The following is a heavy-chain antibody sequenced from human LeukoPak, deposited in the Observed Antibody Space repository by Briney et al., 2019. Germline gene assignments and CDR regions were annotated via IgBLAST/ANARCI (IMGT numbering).Heavy chain of an antibody. Sequence: GESLKISCKGSGYSFTNYWIGWVRQMPGKGLELMGIISPDGSDTRYSPSFQGQVTISADKSITTAYLQWSSLKASDTAMYYCARLTSSWSFDYWGQGTLVTVSS. CDR3: ARLTSSWSFDY. J-gene: IGHJ4*02. CDR2: ISPDGSDT. D-gene: IGHD6-13*01. V-gene: IGHV5-51*01. CDR1: GYSFTNYW.